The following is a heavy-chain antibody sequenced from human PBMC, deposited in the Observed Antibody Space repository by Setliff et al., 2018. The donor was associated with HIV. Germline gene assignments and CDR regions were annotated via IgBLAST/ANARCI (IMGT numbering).Heavy chain of an antibody. CDR1: GFTVSTYY. D-gene: IGHD3-10*01. J-gene: IGHJ4*02. CDR2: IYSDGST. Sequence: GGSLRLSCAASGFTVSTYYMIWVRQAPGKGLEWVSTIYSDGSTYHADSVNGRFTLSRDISENALYLQIDSLRPEDTAVYYCARLRLYNSALDYWGQGTLVTVSS. CDR3: ARLRLYNSALDY. V-gene: IGHV3-66*02.